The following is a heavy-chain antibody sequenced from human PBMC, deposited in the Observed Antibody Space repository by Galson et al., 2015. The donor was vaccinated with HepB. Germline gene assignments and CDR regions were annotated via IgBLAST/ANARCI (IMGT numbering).Heavy chain of an antibody. J-gene: IGHJ6*03. CDR1: GGTFSSYA. Sequence: SVKVSCKASGGTFSSYAISWVRQAPGQGLEWMGGIIPIFGTANYAQKFQGRVTITADESTSTAYIELSSLRSEDTAVYYCARSSTTGIGYQGDHLEYYYYYMDVWGKGTTVTVSS. CDR3: ARSSTTGIGYQGDHLEYYYYYMDV. D-gene: IGHD4-17*01. CDR2: IIPIFGTA. V-gene: IGHV1-69*13.